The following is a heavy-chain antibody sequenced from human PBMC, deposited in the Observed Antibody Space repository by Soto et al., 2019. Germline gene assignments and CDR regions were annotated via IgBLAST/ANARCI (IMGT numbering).Heavy chain of an antibody. Sequence: GLPMRVSCAAAEFTFSSYCMHWVSKAPGKGLEWVAVIWYDGSNKYYADSVKGRFTISRDNSKNTLYLQMNSLRAEDTAVYYCARELLDGDYYYYYMDVWGKGTTVTVSS. V-gene: IGHV3-33*01. CDR2: IWYDGSNK. D-gene: IGHD4-17*01. CDR1: EFTFSSYC. J-gene: IGHJ6*03. CDR3: ARELLDGDYYYYYMDV.